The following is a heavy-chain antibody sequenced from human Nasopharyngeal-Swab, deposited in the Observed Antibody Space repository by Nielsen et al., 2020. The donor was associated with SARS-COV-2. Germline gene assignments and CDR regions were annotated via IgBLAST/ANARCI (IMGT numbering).Heavy chain of an antibody. V-gene: IGHV3-23*01. J-gene: IGHJ4*02. CDR3: VKDYPELVGSSSIFDY. CDR1: GFTFSRYA. CDR2: INSPGGT. D-gene: IGHD3-10*01. Sequence: GESLKISCAASGFTFSRYAMSWVRQAPGKGLEWVSGINSPGGTYYRDSVRGRFTIPKDNSQNALYLQMDSLRAEDTAIYYCVKDYPELVGSSSIFDYWGQGIQVTVSS.